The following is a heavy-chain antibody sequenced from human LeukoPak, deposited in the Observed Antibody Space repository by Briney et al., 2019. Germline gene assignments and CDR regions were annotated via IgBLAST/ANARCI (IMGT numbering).Heavy chain of an antibody. CDR1: GFTFSSYA. CDR2: ISGSGGNT. D-gene: IGHD1-26*01. CDR3: AKDGDGGSYYVLFDY. Sequence: PGGSLRLSCAASGFTFSSYAMSWVRQAPGKGLEWVSVISGSGGNTYYADSAKGRFTISRDNSKSTLFLQMNSLRDEDTAVYYCAKDGDGGSYYVLFDYWGQGALVTVSS. J-gene: IGHJ4*02. V-gene: IGHV3-23*01.